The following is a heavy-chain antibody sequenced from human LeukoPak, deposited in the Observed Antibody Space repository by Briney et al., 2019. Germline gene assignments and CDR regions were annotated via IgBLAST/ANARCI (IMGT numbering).Heavy chain of an antibody. J-gene: IGHJ4*02. CDR2: IYYSGST. V-gene: IGHV4-59*08. CDR3: ARGIAARLIDY. D-gene: IGHD6-6*01. Sequence: SETLSLTCTVSGGSISSYYWSWIRQPPGRGLEWIGYIYYSGSTNYNPSLKSRVTISVDTSKNQFSLKLSSVTAADTAVYYCARGIAARLIDYWGQGTLVTVSS. CDR1: GGSISSYY.